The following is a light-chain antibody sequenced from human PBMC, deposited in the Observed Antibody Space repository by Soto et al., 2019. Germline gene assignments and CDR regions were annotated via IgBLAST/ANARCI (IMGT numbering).Light chain of an antibody. Sequence: EIVLTQSPATLSLSPGERATLSCRASQSVSSYLAWYQQKPGQAPRLLIFGASIRAAGLPDRFSGSGSGTDFSLTISRLEPEDFAVYHCQQYSSSPRTFGQGTRLENK. CDR1: QSVSSY. CDR3: QQYSSSPRT. V-gene: IGKV3-20*01. J-gene: IGKJ5*01. CDR2: GAS.